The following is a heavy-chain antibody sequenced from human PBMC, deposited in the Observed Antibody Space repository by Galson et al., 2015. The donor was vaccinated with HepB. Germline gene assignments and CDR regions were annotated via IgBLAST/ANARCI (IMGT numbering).Heavy chain of an antibody. J-gene: IGHJ4*02. D-gene: IGHD6-19*01. CDR2: IRSKPNSYAT. CDR1: GFTFSGSA. V-gene: IGHV3-73*01. Sequence: SLRLSCAASGFTFSGSAMHWVRQASGKGLEWVGRIRSKPNSYATSYGASVKGRFTISRDDSKNTVYLQMNSLKTEDTAVYYCARRSEGTAVAGHPKGLDYWGQGTLVTVSS. CDR3: ARRSEGTAVAGHPKGLDY.